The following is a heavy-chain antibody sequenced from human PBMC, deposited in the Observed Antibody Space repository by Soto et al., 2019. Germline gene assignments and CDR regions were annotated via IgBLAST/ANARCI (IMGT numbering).Heavy chain of an antibody. CDR1: GFTFSSYG. CDR3: AKDVVPAAASDYYYMDV. D-gene: IGHD2-2*01. J-gene: IGHJ6*03. CDR2: ISYDGSNK. V-gene: IGHV3-30*18. Sequence: QVQLVESGGGVVQPGRSLRLSCAASGFTFSSYGMHWVRQAPGKGLEWVAVISYDGSNKYYADSVKGRFNISRDNSKNTLYLQMNSLRAEDTAVYYCAKDVVPAAASDYYYMDVWAKGTTVTVSS.